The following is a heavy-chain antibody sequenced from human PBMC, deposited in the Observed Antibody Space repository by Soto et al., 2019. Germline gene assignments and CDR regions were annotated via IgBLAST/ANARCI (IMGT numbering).Heavy chain of an antibody. CDR3: ARESRFLEWLSLNWFDP. Sequence: GGSLGLSCAASGFSLSSYSMNWVRQAPGKGLEWVSYISSSSSTIYYADSVKGRFTISRDNAKNSLYLQMNSLRDEDTAVYYCARESRFLEWLSLNWFDPWGQGTLVTSPQ. CDR1: GFSLSSYS. V-gene: IGHV3-48*02. D-gene: IGHD3-3*01. CDR2: ISSSSSTI. J-gene: IGHJ5*02.